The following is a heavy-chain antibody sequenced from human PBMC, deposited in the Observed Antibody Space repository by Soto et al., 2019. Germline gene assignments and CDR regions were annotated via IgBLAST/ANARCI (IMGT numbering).Heavy chain of an antibody. Sequence: QVQLQESGPGLVKPSQTLSLTCTVSGGSISSGGYYWSWIRQHPGKGLEWIGYMYYSGSNYYDPSLNSRITISVDTSKKKFSLKLSSVTAADTAVYYCARGVTMVRGVALFYFDYWGQGTLVTVSS. CDR2: MYYSGSN. J-gene: IGHJ4*02. CDR3: ARGVTMVRGVALFYFDY. D-gene: IGHD3-10*01. CDR1: GGSISSGGYY. V-gene: IGHV4-31*03.